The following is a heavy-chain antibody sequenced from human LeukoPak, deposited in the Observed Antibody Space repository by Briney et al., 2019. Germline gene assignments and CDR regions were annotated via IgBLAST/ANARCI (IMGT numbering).Heavy chain of an antibody. CDR1: GGSISSYY. CDR2: IYYSGST. CDR3: AREIELTVIDY. D-gene: IGHD4/OR15-4a*01. V-gene: IGHV4-59*12. J-gene: IGHJ4*02. Sequence: SETLSLTCTVSGGSISSYYWSWIRQPPGKGLEWIGYIYYSGSTNYNPSLKSRVTISVDTSKNQFSLKLSSVTAADTAVYYCAREIELTVIDYWGQGTLVTVSS.